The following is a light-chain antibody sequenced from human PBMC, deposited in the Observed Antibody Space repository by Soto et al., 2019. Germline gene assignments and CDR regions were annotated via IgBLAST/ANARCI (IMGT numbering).Light chain of an antibody. V-gene: IGLV2-14*01. CDR2: DVS. CDR3: NSYTSSSTLL. CDR1: SSDVGGYNY. Sequence: QSALTQPASVSGSPGQSITISCTGTSSDVGGYNYVSWYQQHPGKAPKLMIYDVSNRPSGVSNRFSGSKSGNTASLTISGLQADDEADYYCNSYTSSSTLLFGGGTKLTVL. J-gene: IGLJ2*01.